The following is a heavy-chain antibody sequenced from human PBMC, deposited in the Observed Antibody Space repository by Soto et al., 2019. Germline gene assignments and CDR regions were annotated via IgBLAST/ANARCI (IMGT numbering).Heavy chain of an antibody. Sequence: QVQLVESGGGVVQPGRSLRLSCAASGFTFSSYGMHWVRQAPGKGLEWVAVIWYDGSNKYYADSVKGRFTISRDNSKNTLYLQMNSIRAEDTAVYYCARDAMATNADYDYGLDVWGQGTTVTVSS. J-gene: IGHJ6*02. CDR2: IWYDGSNK. CDR3: ARDAMATNADYDYGLDV. D-gene: IGHD5-12*01. V-gene: IGHV3-33*01. CDR1: GFTFSSYG.